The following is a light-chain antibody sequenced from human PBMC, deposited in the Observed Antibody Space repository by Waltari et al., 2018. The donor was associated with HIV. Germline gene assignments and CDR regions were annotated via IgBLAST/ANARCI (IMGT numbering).Light chain of an antibody. V-gene: IGKV1-8*01. CDR1: ESIGTY. J-gene: IGKJ3*01. CDR3: QRYHSFPYT. CDR2: AAS. Sequence: IQMAQFPAYLSASTAQKVTITCRANESIGTYLAWYQQKPGKVPQLLLFAASSLQTGVPSRFSGSGSGTDFTLTISWLESDDFATYYCQRYHSFPYTFGHGTTVD.